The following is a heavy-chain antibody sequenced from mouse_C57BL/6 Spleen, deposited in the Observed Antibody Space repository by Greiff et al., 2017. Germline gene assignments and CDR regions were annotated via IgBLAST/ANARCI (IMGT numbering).Heavy chain of an antibody. CDR3: TRWLLPHSYWYFDV. V-gene: IGHV1-15*01. Sequence: VQLQQSGAELVRPGASVTLSCKASGYTFTDYEMHWVKQTPVHGLEWIGAIDPETGGTAYNQKFKGKAILTADKSASTAYMELRSLTSEDSAVYYCTRWLLPHSYWYFDVWGTGTTVTVSS. CDR1: GYTFTDYE. CDR2: IDPETGGT. J-gene: IGHJ1*03. D-gene: IGHD2-3*01.